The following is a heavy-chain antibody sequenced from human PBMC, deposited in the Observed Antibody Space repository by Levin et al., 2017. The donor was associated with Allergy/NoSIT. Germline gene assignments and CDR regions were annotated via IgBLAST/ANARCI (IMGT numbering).Heavy chain of an antibody. V-gene: IGHV1-18*01. Sequence: AASVKVSCKASGYTFTSFGINWVRQAPGQGLEWMGWISAHNGNTNFAQKFQGRVTMTTDTSTSTAYMELRSLRSDDTAVYYCAAFITLVRGVPKSYFDYWGQGTLVTVSS. CDR1: GYTFTSFG. J-gene: IGHJ4*02. D-gene: IGHD3-10*01. CDR3: AAFITLVRGVPKSYFDY. CDR2: ISAHNGNT.